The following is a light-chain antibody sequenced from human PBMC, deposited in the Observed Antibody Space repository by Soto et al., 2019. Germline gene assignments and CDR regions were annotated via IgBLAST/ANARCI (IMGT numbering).Light chain of an antibody. V-gene: IGKV1D-12*01. Sequence: DIQMTQSPSSVSASVGDRVTITCRASQVISTWLAWYQQKPGKAPKLLIYGASNLESGVPSRFSGSGSGTDLTLTISSLQPEDFASYYCQQTTSLPFTFGPGTKVDIK. J-gene: IGKJ3*01. CDR2: GAS. CDR1: QVISTW. CDR3: QQTTSLPFT.